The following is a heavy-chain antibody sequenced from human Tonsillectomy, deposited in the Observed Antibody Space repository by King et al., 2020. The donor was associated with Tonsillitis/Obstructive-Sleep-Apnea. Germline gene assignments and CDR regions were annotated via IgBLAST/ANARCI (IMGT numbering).Heavy chain of an antibody. D-gene: IGHD6-19*01. CDR3: ARVIYSSGWYDL. CDR2: INSDGSGT. V-gene: IGHV3-74*01. J-gene: IGHJ5*02. Sequence: VQLVESGGGLFPPGGSLRLSCAASGFTFSNYWMHWVRHAPGKALVWVSRINSDGSGTNYADSVKGRFTISRDNAKNTLFLQMTSLRAEDTAVYYCARVIYSSGWYDLWGQGTLVTVSS. CDR1: GFTFSNYW.